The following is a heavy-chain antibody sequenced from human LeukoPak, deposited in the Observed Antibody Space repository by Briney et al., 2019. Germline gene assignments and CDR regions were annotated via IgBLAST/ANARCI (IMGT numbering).Heavy chain of an antibody. V-gene: IGHV3-23*01. CDR2: VSGSGDDT. CDR3: AVQRGGGGYNTFDY. CDR1: GFTFSSYA. J-gene: IGHJ4*02. D-gene: IGHD5-24*01. Sequence: GGPLLLSGASSGFTFSSYAMRGVRPAPRKGLAWVAGVSGSGDDTYYADSVKGRFTIYRDNSKNTVYLQMNSLRPEDTAVYYCAVQRGGGGYNTFDYWGQGTLVTVSS.